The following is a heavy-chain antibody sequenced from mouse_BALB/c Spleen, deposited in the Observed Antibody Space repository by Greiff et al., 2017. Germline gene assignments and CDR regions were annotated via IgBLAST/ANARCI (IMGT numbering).Heavy chain of an antibody. V-gene: IGHV1S81*02. CDR1: GYTFTSYY. CDR2: INPSNGGT. CDR3: TRAMITRDYYAMDY. Sequence: VQLQQPGAELVKPGASVKLSCKASGYTFTSYYMYWVKQRPGQGLEWIGGINPSNGGTNFNEKFKSKATLTVDKSSSTAYMQLSSLTSEDSAVYYWTRAMITRDYYAMDYWGQGTSVTVSS. D-gene: IGHD2-4*01. J-gene: IGHJ4*01.